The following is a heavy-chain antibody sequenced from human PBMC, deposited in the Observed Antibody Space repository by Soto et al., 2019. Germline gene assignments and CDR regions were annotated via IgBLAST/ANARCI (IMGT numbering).Heavy chain of an antibody. CDR1: GFTFSSYA. J-gene: IGHJ4*02. CDR3: ATSITMIVVVTDDY. D-gene: IGHD3-22*01. CDR2: ISGSGGST. Sequence: EVQLLESGGGLVQPGGSLRLSCAASGFTFSSYAMSWVRQAPGKGLEWVSAISGSGGSTYYADSVKGRFTISRDNSKNTLYLQMNSLRAEDTAVYYCATSITMIVVVTDDYWGQGILVTVSS. V-gene: IGHV3-23*01.